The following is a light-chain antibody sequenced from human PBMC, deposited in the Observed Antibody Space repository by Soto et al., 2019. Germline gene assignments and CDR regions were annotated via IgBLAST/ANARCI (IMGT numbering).Light chain of an antibody. Sequence: DIQMTQYPSSLSASVGDRVTITCQASQDISNYLNWYQQKPGKAPKLLIYDASNLETGVPSRFSGSGSGTDFTFTISSLQPEDIATYYCHQYDNLPPITFGQGTRLEIK. CDR1: QDISNY. CDR3: HQYDNLPPIT. V-gene: IGKV1-33*01. J-gene: IGKJ5*01. CDR2: DAS.